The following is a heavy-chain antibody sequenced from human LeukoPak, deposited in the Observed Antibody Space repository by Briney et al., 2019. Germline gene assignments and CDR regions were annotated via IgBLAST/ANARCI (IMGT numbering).Heavy chain of an antibody. CDR3: ARVRHRLLDY. V-gene: IGHV1-18*01. CDR2: ISAYNGNT. J-gene: IGHJ4*02. Sequence: GASVKVSCKASGYTFTSYGISWVRQAPGQGLEWMGWISAYNGNTNYAQKLQGRVTMTTDTSTSTAYMEMRSLRSDDKAVYDCARVRHRLLDYWGQGTLVTVSS. D-gene: IGHD4-17*01. CDR1: GYTFTSYG.